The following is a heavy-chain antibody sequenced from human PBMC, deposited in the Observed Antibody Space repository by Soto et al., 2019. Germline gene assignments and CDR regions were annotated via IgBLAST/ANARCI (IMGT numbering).Heavy chain of an antibody. D-gene: IGHD2-2*01. J-gene: IGHJ5*02. CDR2: LSDGGGST. Sequence: EVQLLESGGGLVQPGGSLRLSCAASGFTFSNYAMSWVRQAPGKGLEWVSGLSDGGGSTFSADSVKGRFTISRDNAKNTLYLQMSSLRAEDTAVYYCAKEGTTSPYNGFDPWGQGTLVTVSS. V-gene: IGHV3-23*01. CDR1: GFTFSNYA. CDR3: AKEGTTSPYNGFDP.